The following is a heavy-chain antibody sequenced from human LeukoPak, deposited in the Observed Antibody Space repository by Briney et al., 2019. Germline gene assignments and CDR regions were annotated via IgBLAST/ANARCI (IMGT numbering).Heavy chain of an antibody. CDR1: GGSISTYY. D-gene: IGHD6-19*01. J-gene: IGHJ4*02. CDR3: ARRHYSRGLDY. V-gene: IGHV4-4*07. Sequence: SETLSLTCTVSGGSISTYYWSWVPHPAGEGLEWIGHIYTSGSTYNPSLKSRGTMSVDTSKNQFSLKLNSVTGADTAVYYCARRHYSRGLDYWGQGILVTLSS. CDR2: IYTSGST.